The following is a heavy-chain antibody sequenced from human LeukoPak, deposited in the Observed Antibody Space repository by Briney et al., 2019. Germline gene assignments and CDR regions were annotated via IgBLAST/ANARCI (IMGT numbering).Heavy chain of an antibody. V-gene: IGHV3-7*03. CDR1: GFTFSNYW. CDR3: ARVGSNWFDP. CDR2: IRQDGSEK. J-gene: IGHJ5*02. D-gene: IGHD3-16*01. Sequence: GGSLRLSCAASGFTFSNYWMTWVRQAPGKGLEWVANIRQDGSEKNYVDSVKGRFTISRGNAKNSLYLQMNSLRAEDTAVYYCARVGSNWFDPWGQGTLVTVSS.